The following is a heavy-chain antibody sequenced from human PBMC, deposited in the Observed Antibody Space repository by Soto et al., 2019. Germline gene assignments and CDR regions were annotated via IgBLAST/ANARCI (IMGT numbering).Heavy chain of an antibody. V-gene: IGHV2-26*01. J-gene: IGHJ4*02. CDR1: GFSLSNARMG. CDR3: ARISGYSYGLGFDY. Sequence: SGPTLVNPTETLTLTCTVSGFSLSNARMGVSWIRQPPGKALEWLAHIFSNDEKSYSTSLKSRLTISKDTSKSQVVLTMTNMDPVDTATYYCARISGYSYGLGFDYWGQGTLVTVSS. CDR2: IFSNDEK. D-gene: IGHD5-18*01.